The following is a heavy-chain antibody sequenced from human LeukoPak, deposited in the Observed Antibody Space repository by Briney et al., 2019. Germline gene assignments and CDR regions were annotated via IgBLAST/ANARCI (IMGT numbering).Heavy chain of an antibody. D-gene: IGHD2-15*01. CDR3: VIEYCSGGSCYSEYFHH. CDR1: GFTFSSYW. J-gene: IGHJ1*01. Sequence: GGSLRLSCAASGFTFSSYWMHWVRQAPGKGLVWVSRINSDGSSTSYADSVKGRFTISRDNAKNTPYLQMNSLRAEDTAVYYCVIEYCSGGSCYSEYFHHWGQGTLVTVSS. CDR2: INSDGSST. V-gene: IGHV3-74*01.